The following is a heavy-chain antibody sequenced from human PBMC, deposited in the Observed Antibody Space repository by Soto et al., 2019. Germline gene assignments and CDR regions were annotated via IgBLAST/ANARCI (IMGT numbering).Heavy chain of an antibody. CDR2: IDYSGRT. J-gene: IGHJ6*02. D-gene: IGHD3-10*01. CDR1: GARVSGGYYC. CDR3: ARIVQKDGGLLSNYYDGVDV. Sequence: EPLSLTSNYSGARVSGGYYCRSWIRQPPGKGWEWIAYIDYSGRTNYNPSLKSRVTISVDTSNNRFSLKLSSVTAAETAVYYCARIVQKDGGLLSNYYDGVDVWGQGTTVTVSS. V-gene: IGHV4-61*01.